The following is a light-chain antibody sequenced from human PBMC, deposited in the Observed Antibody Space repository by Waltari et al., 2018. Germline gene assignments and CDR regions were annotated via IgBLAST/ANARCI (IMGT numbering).Light chain of an antibody. CDR2: ENN. J-gene: IGLJ3*02. V-gene: IGLV3-10*01. Sequence: SYELTQPPSVSVSPGQSARITCSGDALPMRYVFWYQQKSGQAPALVIHENNKRPPGIPEVFSCSSSGALATLNIGGAQVDDEANYFCYSKDSDVEKRVFGRGTSLTVL. CDR1: ALPMRY. CDR3: YSKDSDVEKRV.